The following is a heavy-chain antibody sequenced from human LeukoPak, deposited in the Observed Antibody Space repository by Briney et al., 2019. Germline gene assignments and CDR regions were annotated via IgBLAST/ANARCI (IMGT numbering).Heavy chain of an antibody. CDR2: IKSKTDGGTT. Sequence: GGSLRLSCAASGFTFSNAWMSWVRQAPGKGREWVGRIKSKTDGGTTEYAAPVKGRFTISRDDSKNTLYLQMNSLKTEDTAVYYCTTEYGVGGATLAFDYWGQGTLVTVSS. D-gene: IGHD1-26*01. V-gene: IGHV3-15*01. CDR3: TTEYGVGGATLAFDY. CDR1: GFTFSNAW. J-gene: IGHJ4*02.